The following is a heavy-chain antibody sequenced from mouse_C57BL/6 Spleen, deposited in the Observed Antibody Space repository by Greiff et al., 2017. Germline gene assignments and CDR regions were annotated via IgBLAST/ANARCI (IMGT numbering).Heavy chain of an antibody. CDR1: GYTFTDYE. Sequence: QVQLQQSGAELVRPGASVTLSCKASGYTFTDYEMHWVKQTPVHGLEWIGAIDPETGGTAYNQKFKGKAILTADKSSSTAYMELRSLTSEDSAVYYCTPGGRRRNYYAMEYWGQGTSVTVSS. J-gene: IGHJ4*01. V-gene: IGHV1-15*01. CDR3: TPGGRRRNYYAMEY. CDR2: IDPETGGT.